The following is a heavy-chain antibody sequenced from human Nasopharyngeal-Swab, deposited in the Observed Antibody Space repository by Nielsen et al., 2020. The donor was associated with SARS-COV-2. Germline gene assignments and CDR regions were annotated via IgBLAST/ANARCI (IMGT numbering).Heavy chain of an antibody. V-gene: IGHV4-34*01. CDR3: ARDPFLEWFYGMDV. CDR1: GGSFSGYY. Sequence: SETLSLTCAVYGGSFSGYYWSWIRQPPGKGLEWIGEINHSGSTNYNPSLKSRVTISVDTSKNQFSLKLSSVTAADTAVYYCARDPFLEWFYGMDVWGQGTTVTVSS. J-gene: IGHJ6*02. CDR2: INHSGST. D-gene: IGHD3-3*01.